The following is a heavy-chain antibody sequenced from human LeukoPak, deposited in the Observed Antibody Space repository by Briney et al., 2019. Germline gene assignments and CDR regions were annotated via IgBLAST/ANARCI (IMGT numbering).Heavy chain of an antibody. J-gene: IGHJ4*02. CDR1: GVTFSSYA. CDR2: IIPIFGTA. Sequence: GASVKVSCKASGVTFSSYAISWVRQAPGQGLEWMGGIIPIFGTANYAQKFQGRVTITTDESTSTAYMELSSLRSEDTAVYYCARDGGYSSSFGYWGQGTLVTVSS. D-gene: IGHD6-6*01. V-gene: IGHV1-69*05. CDR3: ARDGGYSSSFGY.